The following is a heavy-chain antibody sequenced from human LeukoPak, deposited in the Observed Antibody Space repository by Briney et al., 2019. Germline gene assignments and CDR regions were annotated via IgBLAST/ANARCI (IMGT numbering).Heavy chain of an antibody. Sequence: GGSLRLSCAASGFPFGSYAMSWVRQPPGKGLGWVSGVSGSGDTTYYADSVKGRFTISRDNSKNTLYLQMDSLRAEDAAIYYCAKSDYYDESGHPSSFEYWGQGTLVTVSS. V-gene: IGHV3-23*01. CDR2: VSGSGDTT. J-gene: IGHJ4*02. CDR3: AKSDYYDESGHPSSFEY. D-gene: IGHD3-16*01. CDR1: GFPFGSYA.